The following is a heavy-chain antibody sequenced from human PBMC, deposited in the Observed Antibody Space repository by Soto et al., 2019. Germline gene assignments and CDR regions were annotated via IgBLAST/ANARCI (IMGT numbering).Heavy chain of an antibody. CDR1: GYTFTNFW. D-gene: IGHD3-10*01. V-gene: IGHV5-51*01. CDR2: IHPADSDT. Sequence: PGESLKISCKASGYTFTNFWIGWVRRMPGKGLEWMGIIHPADSDTRYSPSFQGQVTISADKSISTAYLQWSSLKASDTAMYYCARVMGSYSSGYFNYWGQGSLVTVSS. J-gene: IGHJ4*02. CDR3: ARVMGSYSSGYFNY.